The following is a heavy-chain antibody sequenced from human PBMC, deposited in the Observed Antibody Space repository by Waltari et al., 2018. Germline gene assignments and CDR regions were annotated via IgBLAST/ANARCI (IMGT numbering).Heavy chain of an antibody. CDR3: VRSGLGYCTSSTCYKNDD. J-gene: IGHJ4*02. CDR2: IYHGGIT. V-gene: IGHV4-38-2*01. CDR1: GYLINSGYY. Sequence: QVQLQESGPGLVRPSETLSLTCVVSGYLINSGYYWGWVRQTPGKGLQWIGSIYHGGITYYNPSLKSRLTFSVDTSRNQFSLKLTSVTAADTAIYYCVRSGLGYCTSSTCYKNDDWGQGTLVTVSS. D-gene: IGHD2-2*02.